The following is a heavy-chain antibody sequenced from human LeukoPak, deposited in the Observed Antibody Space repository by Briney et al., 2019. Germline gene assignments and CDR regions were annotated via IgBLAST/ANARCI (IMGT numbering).Heavy chain of an antibody. Sequence: SETLSLTCDVSGGSISSTNWGSWVRQPPGQGLEWIGEISLTGETNYNPSLNGRVTMSLDKSRNQLSLKLTSVTAADTAIYYCSRESGAFCPFGYWGQGTLVIVPP. V-gene: IGHV4-4*02. CDR2: ISLTGET. CDR1: GGSISSTNW. J-gene: IGHJ4*02. D-gene: IGHD1-26*01. CDR3: SRESGAFCPFGY.